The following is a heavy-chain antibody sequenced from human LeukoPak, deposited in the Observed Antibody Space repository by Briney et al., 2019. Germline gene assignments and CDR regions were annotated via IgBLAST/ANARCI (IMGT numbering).Heavy chain of an antibody. Sequence: SSETLSLTCAVYGGSFSGYYWTWIRQPPGRGLEWIGEINQSGSTNYNPSLKSRVTISVDTSKSQFSLKLNSVTAADTAMYYCARGRDPYWGQGTLVTVSS. D-gene: IGHD5-24*01. CDR3: ARGRDPY. V-gene: IGHV4-34*01. J-gene: IGHJ4*02. CDR1: GGSFSGYY. CDR2: INQSGST.